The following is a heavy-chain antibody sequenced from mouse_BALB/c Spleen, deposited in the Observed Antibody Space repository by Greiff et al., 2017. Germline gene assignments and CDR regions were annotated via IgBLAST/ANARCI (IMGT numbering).Heavy chain of an antibody. D-gene: IGHD1-2*01. J-gene: IGHJ3*01. Sequence: EVQLQQSGPELVKPGASVKIPCKASGYKFTDYNMDWVKQSHGKSLEWIGDINPNNGGTIYNQKFKGKATLTVDKSSSTAYMELRSLTSEDTAVYYCARGGLRLPFAYWGQGTLVTVSA. V-gene: IGHV1-18*01. CDR3: ARGGLRLPFAY. CDR2: INPNNGGT. CDR1: GYKFTDYN.